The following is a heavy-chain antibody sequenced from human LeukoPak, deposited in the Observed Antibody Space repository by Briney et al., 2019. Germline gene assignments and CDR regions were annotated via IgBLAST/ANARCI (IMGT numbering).Heavy chain of an antibody. J-gene: IGHJ4*02. D-gene: IGHD2-15*01. V-gene: IGHV3-23*01. CDR1: GFTFSSSA. CDR2: ISASGGST. CDR3: AKGGHYSFFDY. Sequence: GGSLRLSCAASGFTFSSSAMSWVRQVPGKGLEWVSGISASGGSTYYADSVKGRFTISRDNSKNTLYLQMNSLRAEDTAVYYCAKGGHYSFFDYWGQGTLVTVSS.